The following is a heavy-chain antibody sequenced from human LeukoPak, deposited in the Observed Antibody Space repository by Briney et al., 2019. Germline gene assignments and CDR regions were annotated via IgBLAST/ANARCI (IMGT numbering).Heavy chain of an antibody. J-gene: IGHJ4*02. D-gene: IGHD3-10*01. V-gene: IGHV3-53*01. CDR3: ARGRVMYYGSGSYYFDY. CDR2: IYSGGST. CDR1: GFTVSSNY. Sequence: GGSLRLSCAASGFTVSSNYMSWVRQAPGKGLEWVSVIYSGGSTYYADSVKGRFTISRDNSKNTLYLQMNSLRAEDTAVYYCARGRVMYYGSGSYYFDYWGQGTLVTVSS.